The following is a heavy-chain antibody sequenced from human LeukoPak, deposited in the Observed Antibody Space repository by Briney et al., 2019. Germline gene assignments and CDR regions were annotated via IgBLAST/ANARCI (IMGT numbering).Heavy chain of an antibody. CDR3: ARGEGYSSGWYLYYFDY. V-gene: IGHV4-59*01. D-gene: IGHD6-19*01. J-gene: IGHJ4*02. Sequence: SETLSLTCTVSGGSISSYYWSWIRQPPGKGLEWIGYIYYSGSPNYNPSLKSRGTILVDTSKNQFSLKMSSVTAADTAVYYCARGEGYSSGWYLYYFDYWGQGTLVTVSS. CDR2: IYYSGSP. CDR1: GGSISSYY.